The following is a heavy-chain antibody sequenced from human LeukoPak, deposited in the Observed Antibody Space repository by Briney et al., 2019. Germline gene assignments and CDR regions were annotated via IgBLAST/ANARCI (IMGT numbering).Heavy chain of an antibody. CDR1: GGSISSYY. CDR3: ASNPTRHCSSTSCSGA. V-gene: IGHV4-59*01. D-gene: IGHD2-2*01. J-gene: IGHJ5*02. CDR2: IYYSGST. Sequence: SETLSLTCTVSGGSISSYYWSWIRQPPGKGLEWIGYIYYSGSTNYNPSLKSRVTISVDTSKNQFSLKLSSVTAADTAVYYCASNPTRHCSSTSCSGAWGQGTLVTVSS.